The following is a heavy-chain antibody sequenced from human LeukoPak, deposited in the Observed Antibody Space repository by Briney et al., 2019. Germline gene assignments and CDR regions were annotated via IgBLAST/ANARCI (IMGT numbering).Heavy chain of an antibody. CDR1: GGTFSSYA. J-gene: IGHJ3*02. CDR2: IIPIFGTA. Sequence: LVKVSCKASGGTFSSYAISWVRQAPGQGLEWMGGIIPIFGTANYAQKFQGRVTITADESTSTAYMELSSLRSEDTAVYYCARDLPQYYYDSSGYGAFDIWGQGTMVTVSS. D-gene: IGHD3-22*01. V-gene: IGHV1-69*13. CDR3: ARDLPQYYYDSSGYGAFDI.